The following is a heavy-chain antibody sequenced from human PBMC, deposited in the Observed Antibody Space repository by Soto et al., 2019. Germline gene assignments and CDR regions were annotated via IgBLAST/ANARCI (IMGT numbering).Heavy chain of an antibody. CDR2: IIPMLGVR. Sequence: QVQLVQSGAEVKKPGSSVKVSCKDSGGTFSTYSMFWVRQAPGQGLEWMRRIIPMLGVRNYAQRFQDRVTIIADKSTAPVHMELSSLRSEDTALYYCTIGSWSGEVFDIWGQGTMVTVSS. J-gene: IGHJ3*02. CDR3: TIGSWSGEVFDI. CDR1: GGTFSTYS. V-gene: IGHV1-69*02. D-gene: IGHD2-21*01.